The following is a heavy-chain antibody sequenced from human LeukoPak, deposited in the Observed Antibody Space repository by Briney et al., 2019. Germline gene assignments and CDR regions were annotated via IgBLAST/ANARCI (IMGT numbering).Heavy chain of an antibody. CDR2: INAYNGNT. J-gene: IGHJ4*02. V-gene: IGHV1-18*01. CDR3: ARGEKPYDY. D-gene: IGHD1-26*01. Sequence: GASVKVSCKTSGYTFTYYVISWVRQAPGQGLEWMGWINAYNGNTNDAQKFQGRVTMTIDTSTSTAYMELRSLRSDDTAVYYCARGEKPYDYWGQGTLVSVSS. CDR1: GYTFTYYV.